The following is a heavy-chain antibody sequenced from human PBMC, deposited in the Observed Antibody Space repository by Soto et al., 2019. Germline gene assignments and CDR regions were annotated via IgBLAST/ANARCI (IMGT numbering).Heavy chain of an antibody. D-gene: IGHD3-10*01. J-gene: IGHJ4*02. V-gene: IGHV4-39*01. Sequence: SETLSLTCTVSGGSISSSSYYWGWIRQPPGKGLEWIGSIYYSGSTCYNPSLKSRVTISVDTSKNQFSLKLSSVTAADTAVYYCARPGNYGSGSYLYYLDYWGQGTLVTVS. CDR1: GGSISSSSYY. CDR3: ARPGNYGSGSYLYYLDY. CDR2: IYYSGST.